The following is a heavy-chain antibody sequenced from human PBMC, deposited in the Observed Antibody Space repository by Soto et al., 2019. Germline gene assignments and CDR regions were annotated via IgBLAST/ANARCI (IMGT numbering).Heavy chain of an antibody. J-gene: IGHJ6*03. CDR2: MNPNSGNT. CDR3: ARVYCSSTSCYWYYYYMDV. D-gene: IGHD2-2*01. V-gene: IGHV1-8*01. Sequence: ASVKVSCKASGYTFTSYDINWVRQATGQGLEWMGWMNPNSGNTGYAQKFRGRVTMTRNTSISTAYMELSSLRSEDTAVYYCARVYCSSTSCYWYYYYMDVWGKGTTVTVSS. CDR1: GYTFTSYD.